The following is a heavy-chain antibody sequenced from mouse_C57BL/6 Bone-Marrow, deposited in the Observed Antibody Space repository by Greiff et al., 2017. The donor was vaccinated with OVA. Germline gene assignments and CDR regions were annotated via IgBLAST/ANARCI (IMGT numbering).Heavy chain of an antibody. CDR3: ARRSTTLVDY. D-gene: IGHD1-1*01. V-gene: IGHV1-54*01. CDR1: GYAFTNYL. J-gene: IGHJ2*01. Sequence: QVQLQQSGAELVRPGTSVKVSCKASGYAFTNYLIEWVKQRPGQGLEWIGEINPGSGGTNYNEKFKGKATLTADKSSSTAYMQLSSLTSEDSAVYFCARRSTTLVDYWGQGTTLTVSS. CDR2: INPGSGGT.